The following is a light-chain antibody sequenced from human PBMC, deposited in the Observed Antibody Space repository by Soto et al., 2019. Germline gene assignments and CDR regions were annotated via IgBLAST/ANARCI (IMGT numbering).Light chain of an antibody. V-gene: IGKV1-12*01. CDR3: QQANSLPYT. J-gene: IGKJ2*01. Sequence: DIQMTQSPSSLSASVGDRVSITCRASQDISTWLAWYQEKPRNATALLTFAASSLQTGVPSSCSGSGSRTTFTLTSSSLQPEDGAIYFSQQANSLPYTFGQGTKVEI. CDR1: QDISTW. CDR2: AAS.